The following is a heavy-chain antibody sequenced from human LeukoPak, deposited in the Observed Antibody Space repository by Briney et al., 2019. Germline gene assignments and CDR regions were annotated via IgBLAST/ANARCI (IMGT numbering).Heavy chain of an antibody. V-gene: IGHV4-34*01. Sequence: PQSLSLTRALYGGSPTAYYWSWVRQPAGNGREWIGEINHSGSTKYNPSITSRVTISVAASKNQFSLKLSSVTAADTAVYYCARGPQNCSGGSCYYYYFDYWGQGTLVTVSS. CDR2: INHSGST. CDR1: GGSPTAYY. CDR3: ARGPQNCSGGSCYYYYFDY. D-gene: IGHD2-15*01. J-gene: IGHJ4*02.